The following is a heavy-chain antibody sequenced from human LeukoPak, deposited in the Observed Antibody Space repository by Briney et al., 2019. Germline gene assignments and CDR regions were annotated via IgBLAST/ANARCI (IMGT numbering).Heavy chain of an antibody. J-gene: IGHJ2*01. Sequence: PSETLSLTCTVSGGSVSGYYWTWIRQPPGKGLEWIGYIYGSGTTNYNPSLKSRLTMSEDTSKNQFSLKLSSVTATDTAVYYCARRRELLRSNWYFDLWGRGTLVTVSS. CDR3: ARRRELLRSNWYFDL. CDR2: IYGSGTT. V-gene: IGHV4-59*08. D-gene: IGHD1-26*01. CDR1: GGSVSGYY.